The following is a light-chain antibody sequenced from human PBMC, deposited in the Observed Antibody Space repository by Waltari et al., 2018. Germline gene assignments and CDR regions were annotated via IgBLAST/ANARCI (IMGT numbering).Light chain of an antibody. CDR1: QSLVHRDGNSH. CDR2: EAS. J-gene: IGKJ1*01. Sequence: DVVMTQSPLSLPVTLGQPASISCRSSQSLVHRDGNSHLTWFQQRPGQSPRRLIYEASKRDSGVPDRFSGSGSGTDFTLKISRVEAEDVGVYYCMQGTHWPPTFGQGTKVEVK. CDR3: MQGTHWPPT. V-gene: IGKV2-30*02.